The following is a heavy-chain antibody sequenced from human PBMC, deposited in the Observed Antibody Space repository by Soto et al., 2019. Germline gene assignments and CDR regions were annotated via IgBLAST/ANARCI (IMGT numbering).Heavy chain of an antibody. CDR1: GYTFTGYY. J-gene: IGHJ4*02. CDR3: ARESDDSGY. CDR2: INPNSGGT. Sequence: ASVKVSCKASGYTFTGYYIHWVRQAPGQGLESMGWINPNSGGTNYAQKFQGRVTMTGDTSISTAYMELSRLRSDDTAVYYCARESDDSGYWGQGTLVTVSS. D-gene: IGHD3-22*01. V-gene: IGHV1-2*02.